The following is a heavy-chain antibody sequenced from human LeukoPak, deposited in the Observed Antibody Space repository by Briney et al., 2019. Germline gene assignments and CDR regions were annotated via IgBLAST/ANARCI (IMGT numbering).Heavy chain of an antibody. Sequence: GGSLRLSCAASGFSFSSYWMHWVRQAPGKGLVWVSRINSDGRSTSYADSAKGRFTISRDNAKNTLYLQMNSLRAEDTAVYYCASGVVRGVIWTAGVDYWGQGTLVTVSS. CDR3: ASGVVRGVIWTAGVDY. CDR2: INSDGRST. D-gene: IGHD3-10*01. CDR1: GFSFSSYW. V-gene: IGHV3-74*01. J-gene: IGHJ4*02.